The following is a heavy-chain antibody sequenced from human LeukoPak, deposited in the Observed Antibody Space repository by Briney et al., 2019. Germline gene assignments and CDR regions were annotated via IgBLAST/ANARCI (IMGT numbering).Heavy chain of an antibody. J-gene: IGHJ4*02. CDR3: ARAYYDSSGYYSYFDY. D-gene: IGHD3-22*01. CDR2: MNPNSGNT. Sequence: ASVKVSCKASGYTFTSYDINWVRQATGQGLEWMGWMNPNSGNTGYAQKFQGRVTITRNTSISTAYMELSSLRSEDTAVYYCARAYYDSSGYYSYFDYWGQGTLVTVSS. V-gene: IGHV1-8*01. CDR1: GYTFTSYD.